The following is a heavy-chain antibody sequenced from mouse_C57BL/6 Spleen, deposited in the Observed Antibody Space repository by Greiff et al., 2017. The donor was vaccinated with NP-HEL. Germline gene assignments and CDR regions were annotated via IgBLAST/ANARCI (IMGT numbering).Heavy chain of an antibody. D-gene: IGHD2-2*01. V-gene: IGHV1-64*01. CDR3: ARSDGYDRDY. CDR2: IHPNSGST. Sequence: VKLVESGAELVKPGASVKLSCKASGYTFTSYWMHWVKQRPGQGLEWIGMIHPNSGSTNYNEKFKSKATLTVDKSSSTAYMQLSSLTSEDSAVYYCARSDGYDRDYWGQGTTLTVSS. CDR1: GYTFTSYW. J-gene: IGHJ2*01.